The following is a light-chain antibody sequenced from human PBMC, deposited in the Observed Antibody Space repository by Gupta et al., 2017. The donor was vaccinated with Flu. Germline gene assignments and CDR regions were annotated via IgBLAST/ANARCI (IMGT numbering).Light chain of an antibody. Sequence: GRNGVGSKTVHWYQQEPGQAPVLVLHDDSHRPTGIPERFSGSNSGNTATLTITSVEAGDEADYYCQVWDDKNDHYVFGTGTRVTVL. CDR1: GVGSKT. CDR3: QVWDDKNDHYV. V-gene: IGLV3-21*02. CDR2: DDS. J-gene: IGLJ1*01.